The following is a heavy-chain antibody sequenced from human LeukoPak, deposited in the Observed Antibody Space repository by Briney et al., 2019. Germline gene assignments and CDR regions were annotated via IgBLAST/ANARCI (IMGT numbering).Heavy chain of an antibody. D-gene: IGHD3-3*01. J-gene: IGHJ6*02. CDR2: INHSGST. Sequence: SETLSLTCAVYGGSFSGYYWSWIRQPPGKGLEWIGEINHSGSTNYNPSLKSRVTISVDTSKNQFSLKLSSVTAADTAVYYCARGPGITIFGVVTQKYGVDVWGQGTTVTVSS. CDR3: ARGPGITIFGVVTQKYGVDV. V-gene: IGHV4-34*01. CDR1: GGSFSGYY.